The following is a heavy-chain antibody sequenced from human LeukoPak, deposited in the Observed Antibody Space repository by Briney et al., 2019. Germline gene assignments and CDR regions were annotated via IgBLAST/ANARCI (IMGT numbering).Heavy chain of an antibody. CDR3: ARGGGYSYGYCFDY. D-gene: IGHD5-18*01. CDR1: GVSISSYY. J-gene: IGHJ4*02. Sequence: SETLSLTCTVSGVSISSYYWSWIRQPPGKGLEWIGYIYYSGSTNYNPSLKSRVTISVDTSKNQFSLKLSSVTAADTAVYYCARGGGYSYGYCFDYWGQGTLVTVSS. V-gene: IGHV4-59*01. CDR2: IYYSGST.